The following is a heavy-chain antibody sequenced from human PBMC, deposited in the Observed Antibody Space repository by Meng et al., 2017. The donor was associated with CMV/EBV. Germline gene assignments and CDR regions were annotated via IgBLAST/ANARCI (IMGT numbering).Heavy chain of an antibody. D-gene: IGHD3-9*01. CDR1: VGTFSSYI. V-gene: IGHV1-69*04. Sequence: SSVKVSCKASVGTFSSYIISWVRQAPGQGLEWMGRIIPILGIANYAQKFHGRVTITADKSTSTAYMELSSLRSEDTAVYYCAREGIRYFDWLLPGYYFDYWGQGTLVTVSS. CDR3: AREGIRYFDWLLPGYYFDY. J-gene: IGHJ4*02. CDR2: IIPILGIA.